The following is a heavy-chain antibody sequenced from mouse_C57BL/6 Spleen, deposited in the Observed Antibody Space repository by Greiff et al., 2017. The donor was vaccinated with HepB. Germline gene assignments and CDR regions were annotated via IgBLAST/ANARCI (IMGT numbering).Heavy chain of an antibody. CDR2: ISSGSSTI. CDR1: GFTFSDYG. D-gene: IGHD1-1*01. V-gene: IGHV5-17*01. CDR3: ARRSVGSSSFDY. J-gene: IGHJ2*01. Sequence: DVKLVESGGGLVKPGGSLKLSCAASGFTFSDYGMHWVRQAPEKGLEWVAYISSGSSTIYYADTVKGRFTISRDNAKNTLFLQMTSLRSEDTAMYYCARRSVGSSSFDYWGQGTTLTVSS.